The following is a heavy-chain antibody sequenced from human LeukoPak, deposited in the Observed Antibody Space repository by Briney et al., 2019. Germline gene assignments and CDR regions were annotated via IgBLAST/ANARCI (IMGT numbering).Heavy chain of an antibody. D-gene: IGHD6-19*01. CDR2: IFYSGST. V-gene: IGHV4-59*12. CDR3: ARKSVAVRDAFDI. J-gene: IGHJ3*02. Sequence: SETLSLTCTVSGVSIHTSYWGWVRQPPGKALEWIGNIFYSGSTYYSPSLKSRVTISLDTSRNQFSLKLNSVTAADTAVYYCARKSVAVRDAFDIWGQGTVVTVSS. CDR1: GVSIHTSY.